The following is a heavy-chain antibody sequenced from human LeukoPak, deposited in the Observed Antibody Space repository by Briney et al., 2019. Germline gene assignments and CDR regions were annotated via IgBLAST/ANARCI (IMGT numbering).Heavy chain of an antibody. CDR1: GGSFSPYY. CDR3: ARGGFYCGGDCYVDY. J-gene: IGHJ4*02. D-gene: IGHD2-21*02. CDR2: INHSGST. Sequence: SETLSLTCAVYGGSFSPYYWSWIRQPPGKGLEWIGDINHSGSTNYNPSLKSRVTISVDTSKNQFSLRLSSVTAADTAVYYCARGGFYCGGDCYVDYWGQGTLVTVSS. V-gene: IGHV4-34*01.